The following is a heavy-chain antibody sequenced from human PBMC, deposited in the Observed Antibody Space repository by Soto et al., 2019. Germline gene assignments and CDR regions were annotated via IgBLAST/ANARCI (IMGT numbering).Heavy chain of an antibody. D-gene: IGHD3-16*01. Sequence: QVQLVESGGGVVQPGRSLRLSCAASGFTFSSYAMHWVRQAPGKGLEWVAVISYDGSNKYYADSVKGRFTISRDNSKNTLYLQMNSLRAEDTAVYYCAREGQGKRLQFGNWYFDLWGRGTLVTVSS. J-gene: IGHJ2*01. V-gene: IGHV3-30-3*01. CDR2: ISYDGSNK. CDR3: AREGQGKRLQFGNWYFDL. CDR1: GFTFSSYA.